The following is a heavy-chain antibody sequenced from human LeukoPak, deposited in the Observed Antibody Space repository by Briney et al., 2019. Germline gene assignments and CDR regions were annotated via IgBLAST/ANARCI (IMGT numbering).Heavy chain of an antibody. Sequence: GGSLRLSCAASGFTFSSYAMSWVRQAPGKGLEWVSAISGSGGSTYYADSVKGRFTISRDNSKNTLYLQMNSLRAEDTAVYYCAKDRTEWELLGYYFDYWGQGTLVTVSS. CDR3: AKDRTEWELLGYYFDY. V-gene: IGHV3-23*01. CDR1: GFTFSSYA. D-gene: IGHD1-26*01. J-gene: IGHJ4*02. CDR2: ISGSGGST.